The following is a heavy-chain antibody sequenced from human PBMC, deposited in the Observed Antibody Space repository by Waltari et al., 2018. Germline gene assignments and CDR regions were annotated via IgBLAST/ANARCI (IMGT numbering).Heavy chain of an antibody. CDR2: ISSSSGYI. J-gene: IGHJ4*02. D-gene: IGHD3-22*01. Sequence: EVQLVESGGGLVKPGGSLRLSCAASGFTFSSYSMNWVRQAPGKGLEWVSSISSSSGYIYYADSVKGRFTISRDNAKNSLYLQMNSLRAEDTAVYYCAREIDYDSSGYDYWGQGTLVTVSS. CDR3: AREIDYDSSGYDY. V-gene: IGHV3-21*01. CDR1: GFTFSSYS.